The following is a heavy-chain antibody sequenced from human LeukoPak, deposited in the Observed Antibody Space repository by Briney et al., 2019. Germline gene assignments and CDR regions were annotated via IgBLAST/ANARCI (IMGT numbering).Heavy chain of an antibody. V-gene: IGHV3-33*06. CDR1: GFSFSTYG. J-gene: IGHJ4*02. Sequence: GGSLRLSCAASGFSFSTYGMHWVRQAPGKGLEWVAVIWSNGNNKYYVESVKGRFTISRHNSKNTLYLQLNSLRAEDTAVYFCAKERGPFVGFDYWGQGILVTVSS. CDR3: AKERGPFVGFDY. CDR2: IWSNGNNK. D-gene: IGHD2-21*01.